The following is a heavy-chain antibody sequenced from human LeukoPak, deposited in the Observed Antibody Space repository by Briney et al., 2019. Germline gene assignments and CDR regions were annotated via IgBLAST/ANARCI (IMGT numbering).Heavy chain of an antibody. J-gene: IGHJ4*02. V-gene: IGHV3-21*01. D-gene: IGHD1-26*01. CDR1: GFTFSNAW. Sequence: PGGSLRLSCAASGFTFSNAWMSWVRQAPGKGLEWVSSISSSSSYIYYADSVKGRFTISRDNAKNSLYLQMNSLRAEDTAVYYCAAQWEPYFDYWGQGTLVTVSS. CDR3: AAQWEPYFDY. CDR2: ISSSSSYI.